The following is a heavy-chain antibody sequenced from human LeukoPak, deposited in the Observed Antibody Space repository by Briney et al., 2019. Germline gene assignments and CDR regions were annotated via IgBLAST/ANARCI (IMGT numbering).Heavy chain of an antibody. V-gene: IGHV3-23*01. D-gene: IGHD3-10*01. CDR3: AKEGWFGELFFDY. Sequence: GGSLRLSCAASGFTFSSYAMSWVRQAPGKGLEWVSAISGRGGSTYYADSVKGRFTISRDNSKNPLYLQMNSLRAEDTAVYYCAKEGWFGELFFDYWGQGTLVTVSS. J-gene: IGHJ4*02. CDR1: GFTFSSYA. CDR2: ISGRGGST.